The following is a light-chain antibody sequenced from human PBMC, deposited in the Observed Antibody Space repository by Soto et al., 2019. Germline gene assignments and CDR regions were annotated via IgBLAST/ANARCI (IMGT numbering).Light chain of an antibody. J-gene: IGKJ3*01. V-gene: IGKV3-20*01. CDR2: GAS. CDR3: QQFGSSPGFT. Sequence: EIVLTQSPGTLSLSPGERATLSCRASQSVSSSYLAWYQQKPGQAPRLLIYGASYRATGIPDRFRGSGSGTDFTLTISRLEPEDFAVYYCQQFGSSPGFTFGPGTKVDIK. CDR1: QSVSSSY.